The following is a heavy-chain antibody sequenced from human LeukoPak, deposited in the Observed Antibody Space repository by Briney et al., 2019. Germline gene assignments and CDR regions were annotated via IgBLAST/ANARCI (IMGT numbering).Heavy chain of an antibody. CDR3: ARVVRRISNDYYYYMDV. V-gene: IGHV1-8*03. J-gene: IGHJ6*03. Sequence: ASVKVSCKASGYTFTSYDINWVRQATGQGLEWMRWMNPNSGNTGYAQKFQGRVTITRNTSISTAYMELSSLRSEDTAVYYCARVVRRISNDYYYYMDVWGKGTTVTVSS. CDR1: GYTFTSYD. CDR2: MNPNSGNT. D-gene: IGHD6-13*01.